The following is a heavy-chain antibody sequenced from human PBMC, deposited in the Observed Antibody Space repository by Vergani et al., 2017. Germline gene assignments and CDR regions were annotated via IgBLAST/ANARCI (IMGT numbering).Heavy chain of an antibody. J-gene: IGHJ6*02. CDR3: ARDSSRTTVKPRDYYGMDV. CDR1: GGSISSGGYY. D-gene: IGHD4-17*01. Sequence: QVQLQESGPGLVKPSQTLSLTCTVSGGSISSGGYYWSWIRQHPGKGLEWIGYIYYSGSTYYNPSLKGRVTISVDTSKNQFSLKLSSVTAADTAVYYCARDSSRTTVKPRDYYGMDVWGQGTTVTVSS. V-gene: IGHV4-31*03. CDR2: IYYSGST.